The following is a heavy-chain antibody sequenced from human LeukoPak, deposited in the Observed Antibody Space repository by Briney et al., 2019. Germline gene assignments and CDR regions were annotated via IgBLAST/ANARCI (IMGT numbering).Heavy chain of an antibody. CDR3: ARGYCSSTSCYGDAFDI. D-gene: IGHD2-2*01. CDR2: IYDSGST. CDR1: GGSIRSSYYY. V-gene: IGHV4-39*01. Sequence: PSETLSLTCTVSGGSIRSSYYYWGWIRQPPGKGLEWIGSIYDSGSTYYNPSLKSRVTISVDTSKNQFSLKLSSVTAADTAVYYCARGYCSSTSCYGDAFDIWGQGTMVTVSS. J-gene: IGHJ3*02.